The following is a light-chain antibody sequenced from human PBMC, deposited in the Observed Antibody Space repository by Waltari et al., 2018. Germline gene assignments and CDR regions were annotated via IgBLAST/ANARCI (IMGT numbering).Light chain of an antibody. V-gene: IGKV3-15*01. CDR1: QSVRTN. CDR2: GAS. CDR3: QQYYVWPPIT. J-gene: IGKJ4*01. Sequence: VLLTQSPASLSVSTGDTVILSCRASQSVRTNLVWDQQKAGQAPRTLSYGASTRASGVPSRFSGSGSETDFTLIISSLQSEDAAVYFCQQYYVWPPITFGGGTKLEI.